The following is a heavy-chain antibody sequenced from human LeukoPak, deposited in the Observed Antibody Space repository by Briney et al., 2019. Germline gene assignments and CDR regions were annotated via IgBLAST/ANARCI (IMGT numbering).Heavy chain of an antibody. Sequence: ASVKVSCKASGYTFTGYYMHWVRQAPGQGLEWMGWINPNSGGTNYAQKFQGRVTMTRDTSISTAYMELSRLRSDDTAVYYCARDLLDSSGWSEVDYWGQGTLVTVSS. CDR3: ARDLLDSSGWSEVDY. V-gene: IGHV1-2*02. CDR1: GYTFTGYY. CDR2: INPNSGGT. D-gene: IGHD6-19*01. J-gene: IGHJ4*02.